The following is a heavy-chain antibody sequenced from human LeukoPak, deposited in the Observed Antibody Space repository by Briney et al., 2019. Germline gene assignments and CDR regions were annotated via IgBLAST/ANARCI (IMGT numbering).Heavy chain of an antibody. Sequence: ASVKVSCKASGYTFTSHNMHWVRQAPGQGLEWMAVINPSSNTTSYAQRFQGRVTMTRDTSTSTVYMELSTLRSEDTAVHYCARMGYSSDSYFDYWGQGTLVAVSS. D-gene: IGHD6-19*01. CDR1: GYTFTSHN. V-gene: IGHV1-46*01. CDR3: ARMGYSSDSYFDY. CDR2: INPSSNTT. J-gene: IGHJ4*02.